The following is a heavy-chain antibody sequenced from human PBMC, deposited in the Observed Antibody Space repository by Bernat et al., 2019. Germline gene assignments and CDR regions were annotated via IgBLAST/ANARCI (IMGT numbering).Heavy chain of an antibody. CDR3: ARRGSSSPRNWFDP. CDR2: IYYSGRT. CDR1: GGSISSSAYY. D-gene: IGHD6-6*01. Sequence: QQQLKESGPRLVKPSETPSLTCTVSGGSISSSAYYWDWIRQPPGKGLEWIGGIYYSGRTYYNPSLRSRVSISVDTSRNHFSVKLSSVTAADTAVYYCARRGSSSPRNWFDPWGQGTLVTVSS. J-gene: IGHJ5*02. V-gene: IGHV4-39*02.